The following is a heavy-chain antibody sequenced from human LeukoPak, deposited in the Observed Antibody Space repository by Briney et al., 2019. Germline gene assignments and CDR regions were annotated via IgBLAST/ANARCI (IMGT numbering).Heavy chain of an antibody. D-gene: IGHD4-23*01. Sequence: ASVKVSCKASGCTFSSYAISWVRQAPGQGLEWMGWMNPNSDNTGYAQKFQGRVTMTRNASISTAYMELSSLRSEDTAVYYCARRWVGTHFDYWGQGSLVTVSS. CDR3: ARRWVGTHFDY. CDR2: MNPNSDNT. J-gene: IGHJ4*02. V-gene: IGHV1-8*02. CDR1: GCTFSSYA.